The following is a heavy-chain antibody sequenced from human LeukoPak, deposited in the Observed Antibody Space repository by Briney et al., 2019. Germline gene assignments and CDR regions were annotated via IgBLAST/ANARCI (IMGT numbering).Heavy chain of an antibody. V-gene: IGHV4-39*01. CDR3: ARRASGLGGYCSSTSCYWDNWFDP. CDR1: GGSISSSSYY. D-gene: IGHD2-2*01. CDR2: IYYSGST. J-gene: IGHJ5*02. Sequence: SQTLSLTCTVSGGSISSSSYYWGWIREPPGKGLEWIGSIYYSGSTYYNPSLKSRVTISVDTSKNQFSLKLSSVTAADTAMYYCARRASGLGGYCSSTSCYWDNWFDPWGQGTLVTVSS.